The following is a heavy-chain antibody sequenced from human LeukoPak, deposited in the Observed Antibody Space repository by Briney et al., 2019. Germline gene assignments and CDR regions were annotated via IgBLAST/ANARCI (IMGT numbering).Heavy chain of an antibody. D-gene: IGHD5-12*01. Sequence: TGGSLRLSCAASGFTFSSYGMHWLRQAPGKGLEWVAFIRYDGSNKYYADSVKGRFTISRDNSKNTLYLQMNSLRAEDTAVYYCARGPSGYHNTGGQGTLVTVSS. CDR1: GFTFSSYG. J-gene: IGHJ4*02. V-gene: IGHV3-30*02. CDR2: IRYDGSNK. CDR3: ARGPSGYHNT.